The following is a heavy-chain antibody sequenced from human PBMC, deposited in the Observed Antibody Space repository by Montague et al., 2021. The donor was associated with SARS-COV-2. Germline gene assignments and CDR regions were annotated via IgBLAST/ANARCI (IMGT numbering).Heavy chain of an antibody. CDR1: GGSFSGYY. CDR2: INHSGST. CDR3: ARRNYYGSGSDYNSGFDP. Sequence: SETLSLTCAVYGGSFSGYYWSWIRQPPGKGLEWIGEINHSGSTNYNPSLKSRVTISVDTSKNQFSLKLSSVTAADTAVYYCARRNYYGSGSDYNSGFDPWGQGTLVTVSS. D-gene: IGHD3-10*01. V-gene: IGHV4-34*01. J-gene: IGHJ5*02.